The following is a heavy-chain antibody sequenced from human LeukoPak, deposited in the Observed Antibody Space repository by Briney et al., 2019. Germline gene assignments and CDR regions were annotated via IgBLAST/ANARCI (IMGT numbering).Heavy chain of an antibody. J-gene: IGHJ3*02. D-gene: IGHD6-13*01. CDR2: IYYSGST. CDR3: ARAAGYSSSWYQGHDAFDI. CDR1: GGSISSYY. Sequence: PSETLSLTCTVSGGSISSYYWSWIRQPPGKGLEWIGYIYYSGSTNYNPSLKSRVTISVDTSKNQFSLKLSSVTAADTAVYYCARAAGYSSSWYQGHDAFDIWGQGTMVTVSS. V-gene: IGHV4-59*01.